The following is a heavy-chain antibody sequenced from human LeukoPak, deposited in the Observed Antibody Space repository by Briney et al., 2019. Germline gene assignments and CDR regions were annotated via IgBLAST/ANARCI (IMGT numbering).Heavy chain of an antibody. CDR1: GGSISSYY. CDR3: ARGYSSGFIGGFDY. V-gene: IGHV4-4*07. D-gene: IGHD3-22*01. J-gene: IGHJ4*02. CDR2: IYTSGST. Sequence: SETLSLTCTVSGGSISSYYWSWIRQPAGKGLEWIGRIYTSGSTNYNPSLKSRVTMSVDTSKNQFSLKLSSVTAADTPVYYCARGYSSGFIGGFDYWGQGTLVTVSS.